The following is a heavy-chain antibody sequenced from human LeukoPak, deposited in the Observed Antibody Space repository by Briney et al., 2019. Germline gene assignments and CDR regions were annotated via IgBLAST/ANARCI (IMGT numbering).Heavy chain of an antibody. CDR3: AKDLITATASFDY. J-gene: IGHJ4*02. D-gene: IGHD2-15*01. CDR2: ISGNGGST. CDR1: GFTFSSYS. V-gene: IGHV3-23*01. Sequence: PGGSLRLSCAASGFTFSSYSMSWFRQAPGKGLEWVSAISGNGGSTFHTDSVKGRFTISRDNSKNTLFLQMNSLRAEDTAVYYCAKDLITATASFDYWGRGTLVTVSS.